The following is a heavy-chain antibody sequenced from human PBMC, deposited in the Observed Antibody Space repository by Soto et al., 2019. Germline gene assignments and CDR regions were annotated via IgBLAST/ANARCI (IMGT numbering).Heavy chain of an antibody. D-gene: IGHD4-17*01. CDR3: ARKGSGDYALDY. V-gene: IGHV2-5*02. J-gene: IGHJ4*02. CDR1: GFSLSTSGVG. CDR2: IYWDDVK. Sequence: QITLKESGPTLVKPTQTLTLTCTLSGFSLSTSGVGVGWIRQSPGKALEWLAVIYWDDVKHYSPSLERRLTNTKDTSESEVVLTMTNMDPVDTATYYCARKGSGDYALDYWGQGILVTVSS.